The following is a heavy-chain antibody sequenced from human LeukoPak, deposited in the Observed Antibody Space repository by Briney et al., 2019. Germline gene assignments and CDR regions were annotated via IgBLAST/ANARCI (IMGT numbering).Heavy chain of an antibody. CDR2: ISYDGSNK. CDR3: AELGITMIGGV. D-gene: IGHD3-10*02. V-gene: IGHV3-30*04. Sequence: GGSLRLSCAASGFTFSVYAMHWVRQAPGKGLEWVAIISYDGSNKYYADSVKGRFTISRDNSKNTVYLQMNSLRAEDTAVYYCAELGITMIGGVWGKGTTVTISS. J-gene: IGHJ6*04. CDR1: GFTFSVYA.